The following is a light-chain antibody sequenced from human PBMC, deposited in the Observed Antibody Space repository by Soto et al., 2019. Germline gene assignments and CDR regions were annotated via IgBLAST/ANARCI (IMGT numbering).Light chain of an antibody. CDR3: AAWEDSLSGVV. J-gene: IGLJ2*01. CDR2: SNN. Sequence: QSVLTEPPSASGTPGERVTISCSGISSNIGSNYVYWYQQLPGTAPKLSTYSNNQRPSGLPDRFSGSKSGTSASLAISGLRSEDEADYYCAAWEDSLSGVVFGGGTELTVL. V-gene: IGLV1-47*02. CDR1: SSNIGSNY.